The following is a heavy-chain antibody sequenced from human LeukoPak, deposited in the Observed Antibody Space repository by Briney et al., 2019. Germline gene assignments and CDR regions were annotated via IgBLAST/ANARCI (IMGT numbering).Heavy chain of an antibody. V-gene: IGHV3-74*01. CDR3: ARGNKHAFDI. Sequence: GGSLRLSCAASGFTLSSYWMHWVRQTPGKGLAWISHINGDGINTNYADSVKGRFTISRDNAKNTLYLQINSLRAEDTAVYHCARGNKHAFDIWGQGTMVTVSS. CDR1: GFTLSSYW. D-gene: IGHD1/OR15-1a*01. J-gene: IGHJ3*02. CDR2: INGDGINT.